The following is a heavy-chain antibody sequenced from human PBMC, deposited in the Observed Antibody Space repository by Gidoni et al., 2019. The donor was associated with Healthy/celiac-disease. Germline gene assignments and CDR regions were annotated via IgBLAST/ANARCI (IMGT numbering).Heavy chain of an antibody. Sequence: EVQLVESGGGLIQPGGSLRLSCAASGFTVSSNYMRWVRQAPGKGLGWVPVIYRGGSTYYADSGKGRFTISRDNSKNTLYLQMNSLRAEDTAVYYCARGHYGGNCGMCFDYWGQGTLVTVSS. D-gene: IGHD2-15*01. CDR2: IYRGGST. CDR1: GFTVSSNY. J-gene: IGHJ4*02. CDR3: ARGHYGGNCGMCFDY. V-gene: IGHV3-53*01.